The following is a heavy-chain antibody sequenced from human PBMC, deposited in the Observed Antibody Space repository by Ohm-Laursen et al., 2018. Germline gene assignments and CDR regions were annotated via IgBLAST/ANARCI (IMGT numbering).Heavy chain of an antibody. CDR3: ARAIAAAVAGTDWYFDL. CDR1: GFTFDDYA. Sequence: SLRLSCTAIGFTFDDYAMHWVRQAPGKGLEWVSSISSSGSYIYYADSVRGRLTVSRDNAKNSLYLQMNSLRAEDTAVYYCARAIAAAVAGTDWYFDLWGRGTLVTASS. V-gene: IGHV3-21*01. CDR2: ISSSGSYI. J-gene: IGHJ2*01. D-gene: IGHD6-19*01.